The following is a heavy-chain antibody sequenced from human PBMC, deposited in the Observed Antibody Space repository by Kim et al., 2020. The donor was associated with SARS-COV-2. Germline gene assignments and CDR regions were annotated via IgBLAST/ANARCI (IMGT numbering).Heavy chain of an antibody. CDR2: VYFRGTT. V-gene: IGHV4-59*08. CDR3: ARRETRDLFTSD. Sequence: SETLSLTCTLSGDSMSADYWNWIRQSPGKGLEWIGYVYFRGTTSYNPSLKSRVTISIDMSKSQFSLKLNSVTAADTAVYYCARRETRDLFTSDWG. CDR1: GDSMSADY. D-gene: IGHD3-10*02. J-gene: IGHJ1*01.